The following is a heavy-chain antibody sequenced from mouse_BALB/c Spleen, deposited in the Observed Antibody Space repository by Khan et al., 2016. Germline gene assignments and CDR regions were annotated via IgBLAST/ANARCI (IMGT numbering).Heavy chain of an antibody. CDR1: GCSLTNSG. V-gene: IGHV2-9*02. CDR3: ARNDQNFDAWFAS. J-gene: IGHJ3*01. CDR2: IWAGGST. Sequence: QVQLKESGPGLVAPSQSLSITCTVSGCSLTNSGVHWVRQPPRKGLDWLGVIWAGGSTDYNSALMSRLSITRDTTQNQVFLKMNSLQTDDTAMYYCARNDQNFDAWFASWGKGTLVTVSA.